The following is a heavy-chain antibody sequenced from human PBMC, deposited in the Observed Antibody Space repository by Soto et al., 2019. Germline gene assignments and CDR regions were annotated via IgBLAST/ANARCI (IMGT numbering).Heavy chain of an antibody. D-gene: IGHD5-12*01. Sequence: QLQLQESGPGLVKPSETLSLTCTVSGGSISSSSYYWGWIRQPPGKGLEWIGSIYYSGSTYYNPSLKSRVTISVDTSKNQFSLKLSSVTAADTAVYYCARQFAGRGYSGYEAPYYMDVWGKGTTVTVSS. J-gene: IGHJ6*03. V-gene: IGHV4-39*01. CDR2: IYYSGST. CDR1: GGSISSSSYY. CDR3: ARQFAGRGYSGYEAPYYMDV.